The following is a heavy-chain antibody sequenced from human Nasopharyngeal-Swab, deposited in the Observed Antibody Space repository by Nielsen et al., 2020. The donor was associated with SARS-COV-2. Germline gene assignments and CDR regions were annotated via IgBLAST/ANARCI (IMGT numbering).Heavy chain of an antibody. Sequence: GGSLRLSCAASGFTVSSNYMSWVRQAPGKGLEWVSVIYSGGSTYYADSVKGRFTISRHNSRDTLYLQMNSLRAEDTAVYYCATEGWEDDAFDIWGQGTMVTVSS. CDR1: GFTVSSNY. D-gene: IGHD1-26*01. V-gene: IGHV3-53*04. CDR3: ATEGWEDDAFDI. CDR2: IYSGGST. J-gene: IGHJ3*02.